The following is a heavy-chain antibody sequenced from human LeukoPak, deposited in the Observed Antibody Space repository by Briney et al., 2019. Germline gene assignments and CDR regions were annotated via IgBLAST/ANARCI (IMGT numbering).Heavy chain of an antibody. CDR2: IAFDGDYE. V-gene: IGHV3-30*03. D-gene: IGHD5-18*01. CDR1: GFTFSNYG. Sequence: PGGSLRLSCAASGFTFSNYGMHWVRQAPGKGLQWVAVIAFDGDYEYYADSVKGRFTISRDNSRNTLYLQMNNLRIEDTAMYYCARDWGYSYGTREEIFDYWGQGTLVTVSS. J-gene: IGHJ4*02. CDR3: ARDWGYSYGTREEIFDY.